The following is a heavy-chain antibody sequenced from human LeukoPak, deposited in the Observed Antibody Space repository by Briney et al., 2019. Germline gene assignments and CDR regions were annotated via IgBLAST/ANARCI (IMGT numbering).Heavy chain of an antibody. CDR3: ARGVVPAKYYYYYYMDV. CDR1: GFTFSSYA. V-gene: IGHV3-23*01. D-gene: IGHD2-2*01. CDR2: ISGSGGST. Sequence: PGGSLRLSCAASGFTFSSYAMSWVRQAPGKGLEWVSAISGSGGSTYYADSVKGRFTISRDNSKNTLYLQMNGLRAEDTAVYYCARGVVPAKYYYYYYMDVWGKGTTVTVSS. J-gene: IGHJ6*03.